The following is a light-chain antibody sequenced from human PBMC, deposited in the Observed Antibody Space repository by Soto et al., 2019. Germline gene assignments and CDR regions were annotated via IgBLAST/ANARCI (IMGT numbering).Light chain of an antibody. CDR2: EGS. J-gene: IGLJ1*01. V-gene: IGLV2-23*01. CDR3: CSYAGSSTLYV. CDR1: SSDVGSYNL. Sequence: QSVLTQPASVSGSPGPSITISCTGTSSDVGSYNLVSWYQQHPGKAPKLMIYEGSKRPSGVSNRFSGSESGNTASLTISGLQAEDEADYYCCSYAGSSTLYVFGTGTKVTVL.